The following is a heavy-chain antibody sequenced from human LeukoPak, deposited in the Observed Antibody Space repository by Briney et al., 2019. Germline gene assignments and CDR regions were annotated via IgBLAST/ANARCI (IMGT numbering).Heavy chain of an antibody. V-gene: IGHV1-24*01. CDR1: GHTLTDLS. D-gene: IGHD3-16*01. Sequence: ASVKVSCKVSGHTLTDLSTHWVRQTPGGGLEWMGGLDPEDGETINAQKFQGRVTMTEDTSTETAYMELSSLRSEDTAVYFFATGGIYALLDYWGQGTLVTVSS. J-gene: IGHJ4*02. CDR3: ATGGIYALLDY. CDR2: LDPEDGET.